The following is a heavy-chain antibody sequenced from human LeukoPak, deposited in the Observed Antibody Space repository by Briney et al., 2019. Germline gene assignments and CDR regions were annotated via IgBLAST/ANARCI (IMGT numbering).Heavy chain of an antibody. CDR2: ITSRGEST. V-gene: IGHV3-23*01. J-gene: IGHJ4*02. Sequence: GGSLRLSCAASGFTFSIYAMRWVRQAPGKGLQWVSSITSRGESTWYVDSVKGRFTITRDNSENTLYRQMHSLRAEDTAVYYCARDRPNYYGSDGHYYRRDGDYWGRGTLVSVPS. D-gene: IGHD3-22*01. CDR1: GFTFSIYA. CDR3: ARDRPNYYGSDGHYYRRDGDY.